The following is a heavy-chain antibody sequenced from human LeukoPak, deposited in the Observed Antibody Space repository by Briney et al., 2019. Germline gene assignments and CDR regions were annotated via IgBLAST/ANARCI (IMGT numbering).Heavy chain of an antibody. CDR1: GYTLTELS. J-gene: IGHJ4*02. CDR2: FDPEDGET. CDR3: ATGGYCGGDCYSGPPDY. V-gene: IGHV1-24*01. D-gene: IGHD2-21*02. Sequence: ASVKVSCKVSGYTLTELSMHWVRQAPGKGLEWMGGFDPEDGETIYAQKFQGRVTMTEDTSTDTAYMELSSLRSEDTAVYYCATGGYCGGDCYSGPPDYWGQGTLVTVSS.